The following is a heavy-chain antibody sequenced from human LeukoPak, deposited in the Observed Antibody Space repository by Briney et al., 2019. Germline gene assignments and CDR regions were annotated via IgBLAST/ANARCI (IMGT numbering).Heavy chain of an antibody. CDR1: GGSFSGYY. J-gene: IGHJ6*03. CDR3: ARTTEGGYTYDYFYYYYMDV. Sequence: TSETLSLTCAVSGGSFSGYYWSWIRQSPRKGLEWIGYIYYSGSTNYNPSLKSRVTISVDTSKNQFSLRLTSVTAADTAVYYCARTTEGGYTYDYFYYYYMDVWGKGTTVTISS. CDR2: IYYSGST. V-gene: IGHV4-59*01. D-gene: IGHD5-18*01.